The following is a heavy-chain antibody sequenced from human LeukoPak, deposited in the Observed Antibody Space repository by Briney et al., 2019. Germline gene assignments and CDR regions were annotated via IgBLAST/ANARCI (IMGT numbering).Heavy chain of an antibody. J-gene: IGHJ4*02. CDR1: GGSFSGCY. CDR3: ARGPGDHYDSSGYYY. Sequence: SETLSLNCAVYGGSFSGCYWSWIRQPPGKGLEWIGEINHSGSTNYNPSLKSRVTISVDTSRNQFSLKLSSVTAADTAVYYCARGPGDHYDSSGYYYWGQGTLDTVSS. D-gene: IGHD3-22*01. V-gene: IGHV4-34*01. CDR2: INHSGST.